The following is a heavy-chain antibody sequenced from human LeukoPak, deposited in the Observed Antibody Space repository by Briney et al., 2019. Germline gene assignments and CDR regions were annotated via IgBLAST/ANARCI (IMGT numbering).Heavy chain of an antibody. J-gene: IGHJ4*02. CDR2: IYYSGST. CDR3: AREGHSDLMDDY. CDR1: GGSISSYY. V-gene: IGHV4-59*01. Sequence: SETLSLTCTVSGGSISSYYWSWIRQPPGKGLEWIGYIYYSGSTNYNPSLKSRVTISVDTSKNQFSLRLSSVTAADTAVYYCAREGHSDLMDDYWGQGTLVSVSS. D-gene: IGHD2-15*01.